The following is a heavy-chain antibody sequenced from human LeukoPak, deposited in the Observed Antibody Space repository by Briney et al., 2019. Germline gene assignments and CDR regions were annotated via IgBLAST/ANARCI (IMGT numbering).Heavy chain of an antibody. V-gene: IGHV3-48*04. CDR3: AKEWYESDY. CDR2: ISSGSGTI. CDR1: GFTFSTFS. D-gene: IGHD6-13*01. J-gene: IGHJ4*02. Sequence: GGSLRLSCAASGFTFSTFSMNWVRQAPGKGLEWVSYISSGSGTIYYADSVKGRFTISRDNVKNSLYLQMNSLRAEDTAVYYCAKEWYESDYWGQGTLATVSS.